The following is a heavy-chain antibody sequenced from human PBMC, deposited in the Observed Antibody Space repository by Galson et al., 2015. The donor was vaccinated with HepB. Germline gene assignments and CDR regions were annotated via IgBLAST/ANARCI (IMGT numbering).Heavy chain of an antibody. CDR2: IKEDGSEK. Sequence: SLRLSGAASEFILSMYWMNWVRQAPGKGLEWVANIKEDGSEKNYVDSVKGRFTISRDNAKNSLYLQMNSLRAEDTAIYYCARVKRGEWYSFYYYGMDVWGQGTTVTVSS. CDR1: EFILSMYW. V-gene: IGHV3-7*05. CDR3: ARVKRGEWYSFYYYGMDV. D-gene: IGHD3-10*01. J-gene: IGHJ6*02.